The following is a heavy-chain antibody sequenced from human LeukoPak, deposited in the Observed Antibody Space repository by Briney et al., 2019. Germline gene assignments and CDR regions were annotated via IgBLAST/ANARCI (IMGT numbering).Heavy chain of an antibody. CDR1: GFTFSSYG. J-gene: IGHJ4*02. CDR3: ARESATSQGLFDY. D-gene: IGHD3-3*01. V-gene: IGHV3-33*01. CDR2: IWYDKSKE. Sequence: GRSLRLSGATAGFTFSSYGMHWVRQAPGKGLEWMAIIWYDKSKEYYADSVKGRFIISRDNSKNTLYLQMNNLRAEDTAVYYCARESATSQGLFDYWGQGTLVSVSS.